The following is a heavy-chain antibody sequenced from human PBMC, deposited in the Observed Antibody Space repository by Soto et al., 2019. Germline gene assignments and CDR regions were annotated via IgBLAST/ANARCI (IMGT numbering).Heavy chain of an antibody. CDR3: ARDRETSGWFDP. Sequence: QMQLVESGGGVVQPGRSLRLSCAASEFTFSIYAMHWVRQAPGKGLEWVAVIPYDGRKTYHADSVKGRFTISRNNSKNTLYLQMNSLRVEDTALYYCARDRETSGWFDPWGQGTLVTVSS. CDR2: IPYDGRKT. CDR1: EFTFSIYA. V-gene: IGHV3-30*04. J-gene: IGHJ5*02.